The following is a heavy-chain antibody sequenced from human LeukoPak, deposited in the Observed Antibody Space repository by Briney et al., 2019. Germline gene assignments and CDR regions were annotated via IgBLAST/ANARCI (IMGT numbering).Heavy chain of an antibody. Sequence: SVKVSCKASGYTFTSYGISWVRQAPGQGLEWMGGIIPIFGTANYAQKFQGRVTITADESTSTAYMELSSLRSEDTAVYYCARAGEDIVVVPAAMDYYYMDVWGKGTTVTVSS. CDR2: IIPIFGTA. CDR3: ARAGEDIVVVPAAMDYYYMDV. D-gene: IGHD2-2*01. J-gene: IGHJ6*03. CDR1: GYTFTSYG. V-gene: IGHV1-69*13.